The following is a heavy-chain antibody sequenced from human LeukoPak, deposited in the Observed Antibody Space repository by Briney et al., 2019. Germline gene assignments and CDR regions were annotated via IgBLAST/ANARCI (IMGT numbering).Heavy chain of an antibody. CDR2: VRPSEGT. CDR1: GGSVSHSNW. Sequence: SSGTLSLTCAVSGGSVSHSNWWTWVRQSPGKGLEWIGEVRPSEGTNYNPSLKSRVTISLDKSKNKFSLELNSVTAADTALYYCASRTVTTFLLLWGQGTMVTVSS. V-gene: IGHV4-4*02. D-gene: IGHD4-17*01. CDR3: ASRTVTTFLLL. J-gene: IGHJ3*01.